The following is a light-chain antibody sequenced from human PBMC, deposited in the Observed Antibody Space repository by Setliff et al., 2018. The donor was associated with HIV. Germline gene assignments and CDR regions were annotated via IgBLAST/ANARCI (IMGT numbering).Light chain of an antibody. CDR2: DND. V-gene: IGLV1-51*01. CDR1: NSNIGGNY. J-gene: IGLJ2*01. CDR3: GTWDDTVRVVV. Sequence: QSVLTQPPSVSAAPGQKVSISCSGSNSNIGGNYVSWYQLLPGTAPKLVIFDNDRRPSEIPDRFSGSKSGTSATLGITGLQTGDEADYYCGTWDDTVRVVVFGGGTK.